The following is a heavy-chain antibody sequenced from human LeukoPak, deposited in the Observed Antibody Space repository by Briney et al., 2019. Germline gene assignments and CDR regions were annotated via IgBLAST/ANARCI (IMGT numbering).Heavy chain of an antibody. Sequence: GGSLRLSCAASGFTFSSYSLNWVRQAPGMGLEWVSSISSSSNYIYYADSVKGRFTISRDNGKNSLYLQMNSLRAEDTAVYYCARDSRPAAMASWFDPWGQGTLVTVSS. CDR3: ARDSRPAAMASWFDP. CDR1: GFTFSSYS. CDR2: ISSSSNYI. D-gene: IGHD2-2*01. J-gene: IGHJ5*02. V-gene: IGHV3-21*04.